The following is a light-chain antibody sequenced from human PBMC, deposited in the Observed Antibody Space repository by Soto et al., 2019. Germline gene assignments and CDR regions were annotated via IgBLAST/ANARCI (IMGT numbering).Light chain of an antibody. CDR3: QQRGSWPLT. CDR2: HAS. V-gene: IGKV3-11*01. J-gene: IGKJ4*01. Sequence: EIVLTQSPATLSSSPGERATLSCRASQSVSSYLAWYQQKPGQSPRLLIYHASNRATGIPARFSGSGSGTDFTLTISSLEPEDFAIYYCQQRGSWPLTFGGGTKVDI. CDR1: QSVSSY.